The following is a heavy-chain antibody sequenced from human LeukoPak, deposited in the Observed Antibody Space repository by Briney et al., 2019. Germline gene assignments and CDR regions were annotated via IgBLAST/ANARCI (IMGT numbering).Heavy chain of an antibody. D-gene: IGHD5-18*01. V-gene: IGHV4-38-2*02. CDR1: GYSIRSAYY. CDR3: ARGRGYSYGHKKYYFDY. J-gene: IGHJ4*02. Sequence: PSETLSLTCTVSGYSIRSAYYWGWIRQPPGKGLEWIGSIYHSGTLYYNPSLKSRVTISVDTSKNQFSLKLSAVTAADTAVYYCARGRGYSYGHKKYYFDYWGQGTLVTVSS. CDR2: IYHSGTL.